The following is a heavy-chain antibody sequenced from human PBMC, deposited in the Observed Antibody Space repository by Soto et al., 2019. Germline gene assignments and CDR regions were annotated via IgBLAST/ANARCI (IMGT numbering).Heavy chain of an antibody. Sequence: SETLSLTCTVSGGSISSYYWSWIRQPPGKGLEWVGYIYYSGSTNYNPSLKSRVTISVDTSKNQFSLKLSSVTAADTAVYYCARQYCCGGSCQLRTSEPHDYYSCYMDVWGKGTTVTVSS. D-gene: IGHD2-15*01. CDR3: ARQYCCGGSCQLRTSEPHDYYSCYMDV. V-gene: IGHV4-59*08. CDR1: GGSISSYY. CDR2: IYYSGST. J-gene: IGHJ6*03.